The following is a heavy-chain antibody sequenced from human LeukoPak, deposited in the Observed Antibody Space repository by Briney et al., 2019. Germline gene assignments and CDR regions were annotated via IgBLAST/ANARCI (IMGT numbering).Heavy chain of an antibody. D-gene: IGHD2-2*02. CDR1: GGSFSGYY. J-gene: IGHJ4*02. Sequence: SETLSLTCAVYGGSFSGYYWSWIRQPPGKGLEWIGEINHSGSTNYNPSLKSRVTISVDTSKNQFSLKLSSVTAADTAVYYCARWGLGYCSSTSCYKFDYWSQGTLVTVSS. V-gene: IGHV4-34*01. CDR2: INHSGST. CDR3: ARWGLGYCSSTSCYKFDY.